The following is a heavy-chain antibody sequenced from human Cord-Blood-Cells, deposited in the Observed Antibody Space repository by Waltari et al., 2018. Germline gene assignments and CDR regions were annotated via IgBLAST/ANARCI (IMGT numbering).Heavy chain of an antibody. D-gene: IGHD2-15*01. J-gene: IGHJ4*02. V-gene: IGHV1-2*02. CDR2: INPNSGGT. Sequence: QVQLVQSGAEVKKPGASVKVSCKASGYTFTGYYMHWVRQAPGQGLEWMGWINPNSGGTNYSEKFQGRVTMNRDTSISTAYMKLSRLRSDDTAVYYCARVCSGGSCYFDYWGQGTLVTVSS. CDR3: ARVCSGGSCYFDY. CDR1: GYTFTGYY.